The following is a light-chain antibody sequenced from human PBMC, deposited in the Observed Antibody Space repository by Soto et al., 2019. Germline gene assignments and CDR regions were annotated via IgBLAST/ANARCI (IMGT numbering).Light chain of an antibody. J-gene: IGLJ3*02. CDR1: SGHSSYI. V-gene: IGLV4-60*02. Sequence: QTVVTQSSSASASLGSSVKLTCTLSSGHSSYIIAWHQQQPGKAPRYLMKLQGSGTYNKGTGVPDRFSGSRSGADRFLTISNLRYGDEAGYYFETWDRGIWGFGGGTKVTVL. CDR2: LQGSGTY. CDR3: ETWDRGIWG.